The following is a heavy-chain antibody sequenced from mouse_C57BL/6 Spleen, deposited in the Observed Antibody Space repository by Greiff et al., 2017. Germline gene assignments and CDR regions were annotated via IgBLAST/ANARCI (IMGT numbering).Heavy chain of an antibody. Sequence: QVQLQQSGAELVRPGASVTLSCKASGYTFTDYEMHWVKQTPVHGLEWIGAIDPETGGTAYNQKFKGKAILTADNSSSTAYMELRSLTSEDSAVYYCTRSEDYGRGWYFDVWGTGTTVTVSS. D-gene: IGHD2-4*01. V-gene: IGHV1-15*01. CDR1: GYTFTDYE. CDR3: TRSEDYGRGWYFDV. CDR2: IDPETGGT. J-gene: IGHJ1*03.